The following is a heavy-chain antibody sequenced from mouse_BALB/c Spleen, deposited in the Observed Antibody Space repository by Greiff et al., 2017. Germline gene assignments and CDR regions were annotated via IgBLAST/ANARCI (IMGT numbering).Heavy chain of an antibody. J-gene: IGHJ2*01. Sequence: QVQLQQPGAELVKPGASVKLSCKASGYTFTSYWMHWVKQRPGQGLEWIGEINPSNGRTNYNEKFKSKATLTVDKSSSTAYMQLSSLTSEDSAVYYCARRYYGNSNYFDYWGQGTTLTVSS. V-gene: IGHV1S81*02. CDR1: GYTFTSYW. CDR2: INPSNGRT. CDR3: ARRYYGNSNYFDY. D-gene: IGHD2-1*01.